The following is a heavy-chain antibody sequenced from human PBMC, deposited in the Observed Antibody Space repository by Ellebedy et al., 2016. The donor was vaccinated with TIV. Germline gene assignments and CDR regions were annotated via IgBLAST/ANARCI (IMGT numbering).Heavy chain of an antibody. CDR1: GYTFTSYD. V-gene: IGHV1-18*01. Sequence: ASVKVSXXASGYTFTSYDISWVRQAPGQGLEWMGWISVYNGDTHYAQKVQGRVTMTTDTSMRTAYLELRSLRSDDTAVYYCARGFRLGYCSGGSCSPLDYWGQGTLVTVSS. CDR2: ISVYNGDT. D-gene: IGHD2-15*01. CDR3: ARGFRLGYCSGGSCSPLDY. J-gene: IGHJ4*02.